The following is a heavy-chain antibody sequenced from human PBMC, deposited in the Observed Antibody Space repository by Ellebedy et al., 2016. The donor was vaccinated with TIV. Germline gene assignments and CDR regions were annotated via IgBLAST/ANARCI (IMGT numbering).Heavy chain of an antibody. CDR2: ISRSGSSATYI. CDR1: GFTFSTYT. Sequence: PGGSLRLSCAASGFTFSTYTMNWVRQAPGKGLEWVSSISRSGSSATYIYYADSVKGRFTISRDNAKSSLYLQMNSLTAEDTAVYYCAREGVPYGLDVWGQGTTVTVSS. CDR3: AREGVPYGLDV. V-gene: IGHV3-21*01. D-gene: IGHD2-8*01. J-gene: IGHJ6*02.